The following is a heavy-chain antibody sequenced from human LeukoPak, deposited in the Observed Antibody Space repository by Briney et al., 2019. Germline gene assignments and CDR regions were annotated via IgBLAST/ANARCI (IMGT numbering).Heavy chain of an antibody. CDR1: GGSFNGYY. CDR3: ARGGNTYDFWSGYPHPFDY. CDR2: INHSGST. J-gene: IGHJ4*02. V-gene: IGHV4-34*01. Sequence: PSETLSLTCAVYGGSFNGYYWSWIRQPPGKGLEWIGEINHSGSTNYNPSLKSRVTISVDTSKSQFSLKLSSVTAADTAVYYCARGGNTYDFWSGYPHPFDYWGQGTLVTVSS. D-gene: IGHD3-3*01.